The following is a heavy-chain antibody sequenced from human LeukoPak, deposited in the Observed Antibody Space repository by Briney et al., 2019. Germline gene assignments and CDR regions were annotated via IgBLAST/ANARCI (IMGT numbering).Heavy chain of an antibody. Sequence: GASVKVSCKASGYTFTSYGISWVRQAPGQGLEWMGWISAYNGNTNYAQKLQGRVTMTTDTSTSTAYMELRSLRSDDTAVYYCARLDCSSTSCHFDYWGQGTLVTVSS. CDR1: GYTFTSYG. J-gene: IGHJ4*02. CDR3: ARLDCSSTSCHFDY. D-gene: IGHD2-2*01. CDR2: ISAYNGNT. V-gene: IGHV1-18*01.